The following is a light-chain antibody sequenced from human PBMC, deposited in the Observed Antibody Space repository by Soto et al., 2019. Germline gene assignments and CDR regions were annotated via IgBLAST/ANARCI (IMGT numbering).Light chain of an antibody. Sequence: DIQMTESPSAMSASVGYRVTITCRASQGINNYLAWFQQKPGKVPKRLIYAASSLQSGVPSRFSGSGSGTEFTLTFNSLKNEDFATYYCLQQNTYTWTFGQGTKVDIK. V-gene: IGKV1-17*03. CDR3: LQQNTYTWT. CDR1: QGINNY. CDR2: AAS. J-gene: IGKJ1*01.